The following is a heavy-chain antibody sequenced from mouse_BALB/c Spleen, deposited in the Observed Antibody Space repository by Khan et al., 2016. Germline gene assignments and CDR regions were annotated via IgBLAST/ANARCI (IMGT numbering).Heavy chain of an antibody. V-gene: IGHV14-1*02. J-gene: IGHJ2*01. CDR1: GFNIKDSY. CDR3: ARRTTVCDY. CDR2: IDPANGNT. Sequence: VQLQQSGAELVRPGALVKLSCKASGFNIKDSYIHWVKQRPEQGLEWIGWIDPANGNTIYDPKFQDKASITADTSSNTAYLQLSSLTSGDTAVYYCARRTTVCDYWGQGTTLTVSS. D-gene: IGHD1-1*01.